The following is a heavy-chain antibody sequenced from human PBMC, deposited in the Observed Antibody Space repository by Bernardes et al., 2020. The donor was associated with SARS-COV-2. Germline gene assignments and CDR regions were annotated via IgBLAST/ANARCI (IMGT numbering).Heavy chain of an antibody. Sequence: SGSMLLTSTQTLTLTCTFSGISLSPSGMWVSWIRQPPGKALEWLARIDWDDDKYYSTSLKTRLTISKDTSKNQVVLTMTNMDPVDTATYYCARGIAVAVAFDIWGQGTMVTVSS. D-gene: IGHD6-19*01. CDR3: ARGIAVAVAFDI. CDR1: GISLSPSGMW. CDR2: IDWDDDK. J-gene: IGHJ3*02. V-gene: IGHV2-70*11.